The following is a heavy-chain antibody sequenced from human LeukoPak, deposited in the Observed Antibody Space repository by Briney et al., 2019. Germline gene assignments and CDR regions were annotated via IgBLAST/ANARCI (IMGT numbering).Heavy chain of an antibody. Sequence: AASVKVSCKASGGTFSSYAISWVRQAPGQGLEWMGGIIPIFGTANYAQRFQGRVTITTDESTSTAYMELSSLRSEDTAVYYCALLGPIVGASLWFDPWGQGTLVTVSS. CDR2: IIPIFGTA. D-gene: IGHD1-26*01. CDR1: GGTFSSYA. J-gene: IGHJ5*02. CDR3: ALLGPIVGASLWFDP. V-gene: IGHV1-69*05.